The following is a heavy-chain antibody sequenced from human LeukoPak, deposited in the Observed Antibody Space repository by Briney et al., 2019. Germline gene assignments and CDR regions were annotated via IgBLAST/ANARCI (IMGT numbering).Heavy chain of an antibody. CDR2: INWNSGSI. V-gene: IGHV3-9*01. D-gene: IGHD6-25*01. CDR3: AKARYSSGYYLDY. J-gene: IGHJ4*02. Sequence: GGSLRLSCAASRFTFDDYAMHWVRQAPGKGLEWVSGINWNSGSIGYADSVKGRFIISRDNAKDSLYLQMNSLRVEDTALYYCAKARYSSGYYLDYWGQGTLVTVSS. CDR1: RFTFDDYA.